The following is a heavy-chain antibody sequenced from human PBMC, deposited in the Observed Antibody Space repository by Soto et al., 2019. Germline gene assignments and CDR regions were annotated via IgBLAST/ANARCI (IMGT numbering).Heavy chain of an antibody. CDR3: VRDGSTGWHFDS. V-gene: IGHV3-7*01. J-gene: IGHJ4*02. CDR2: TRQDGGQS. D-gene: IGHD6-19*01. CDR1: GFTLSSYW. Sequence: EVQLVESGGGLVQPGGSLRLSCEASGFTLSSYWMSWIRQAPGKGLEWVANTRQDGGQSYLVDSVQGRFTISRDNAKNSVYLQMNCLRAEDTAVYDCVRDGSTGWHFDSWGQGTLVTVSS.